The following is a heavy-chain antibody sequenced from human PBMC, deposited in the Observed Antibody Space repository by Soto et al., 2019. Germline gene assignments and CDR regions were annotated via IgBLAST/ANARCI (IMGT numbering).Heavy chain of an antibody. CDR3: ARVWGGAFDI. J-gene: IGHJ3*02. CDR1: GDSITSNSYF. CDR2: IYYSGTT. D-gene: IGHD3-10*01. Sequence: LSLTCTVSGDSITSNSYFWAWIRQPPGKGLKWIGSIYYSGTTYYNPSLKSRVTISVDRSKNQFSLKLSSVTAADTAVYYCARVWGGAFDIWGQGTMVTVSS. V-gene: IGHV4-39*01.